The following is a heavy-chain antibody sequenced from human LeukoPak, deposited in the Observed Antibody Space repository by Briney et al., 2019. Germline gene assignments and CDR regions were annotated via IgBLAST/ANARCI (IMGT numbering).Heavy chain of an antibody. J-gene: IGHJ4*02. Sequence: GGTLRLSCAASGCPFSTYCMSWVRQAPGKGLEWVANIKKDGSEKYYVDSVKGRFTISRDNAKNSLYLQMNSLRAEDTAVYYCASQSSGLFAYWGQGTLVTVSS. CDR3: ASQSSGLFAY. CDR1: GCPFSTYC. D-gene: IGHD3-10*01. V-gene: IGHV3-7*05. CDR2: IKKDGSEK.